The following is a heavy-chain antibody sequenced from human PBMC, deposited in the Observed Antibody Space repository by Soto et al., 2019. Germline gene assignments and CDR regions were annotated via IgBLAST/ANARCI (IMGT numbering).Heavy chain of an antibody. V-gene: IGHV3-64*01. CDR2: ISSNGGST. J-gene: IGHJ4*02. D-gene: IGHD6-13*01. Sequence: PGGSLRLSCAASGFTFSSYAMHWVRQAPGKGLEYVSAISSNGGSTYYANSVKGRFTISRDNSKNTLYLQMGSLRADDMAVYYCATTIAAAGGYYFDYWGQGTLVTVS. CDR3: ATTIAAAGGYYFDY. CDR1: GFTFSSYA.